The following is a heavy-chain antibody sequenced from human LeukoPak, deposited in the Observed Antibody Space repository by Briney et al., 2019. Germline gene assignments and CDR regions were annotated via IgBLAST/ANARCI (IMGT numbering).Heavy chain of an antibody. Sequence: SETLSLTCTVSGGSISTYYWSWVRQPPGKGLEWIGHIYYSGSTNHNPSLKSRVTISVDTSKNQFSLKLSSLTAADTAVYYCARGLIQLSIWGQGTLVTVSS. CDR3: ARGLIQLSI. V-gene: IGHV4-59*01. J-gene: IGHJ4*02. D-gene: IGHD5-18*01. CDR1: GGSISTYY. CDR2: IYYSGST.